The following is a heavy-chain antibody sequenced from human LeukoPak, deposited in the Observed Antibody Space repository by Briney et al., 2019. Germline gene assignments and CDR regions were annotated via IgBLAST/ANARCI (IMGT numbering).Heavy chain of an antibody. CDR3: ARAEVGGWFDP. Sequence: ASVKVSCKASGYTFTSYAMHWVRQAPGQRLEWMGWINAGSGNTKYSQKFQGRVTITRDTSASTAYMELSSLRSEDTAVYYCARAEVGGWFDPWGQGTLVTVSS. V-gene: IGHV1-3*01. CDR1: GYTFTSYA. CDR2: INAGSGNT. J-gene: IGHJ5*02.